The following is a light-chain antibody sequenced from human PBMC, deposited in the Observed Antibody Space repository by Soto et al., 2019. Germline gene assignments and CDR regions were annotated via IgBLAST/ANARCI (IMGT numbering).Light chain of an antibody. V-gene: IGLV1-40*01. CDR2: ENN. CDR1: TSNIGAGYD. CDR3: QSYDSSLRGYV. Sequence: QSVLTQPPSVSGAPGQRVTISCTGSTSNIGAGYDVHWYQQLPGTAPKLVIHENNNRPSGVPDRFSGSRSGTSASLAITGLQAEDEADYYCQSYDSSLRGYVFGTGTKLTVL. J-gene: IGLJ1*01.